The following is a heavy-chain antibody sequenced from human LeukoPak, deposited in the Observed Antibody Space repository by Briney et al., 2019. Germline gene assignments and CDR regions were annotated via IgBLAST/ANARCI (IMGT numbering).Heavy chain of an antibody. J-gene: IGHJ4*02. D-gene: IGHD2-2*01. V-gene: IGHV1-69*11. CDR1: GGVFTTYA. CDR2: IIPFLGTT. Sequence: SVKVSCKASGGVFTTYAISWVRQAPGQGLEWMGSIIPFLGTTNYAQKFQGRVTITADEPTRTAYMELTYVRSDDTAVYYCARDLSCSSTSCRGGYWGQGTLVTVSS. CDR3: ARDLSCSSTSCRGGY.